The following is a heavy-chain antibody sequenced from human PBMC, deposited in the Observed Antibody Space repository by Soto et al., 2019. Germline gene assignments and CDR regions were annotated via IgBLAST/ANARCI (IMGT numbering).Heavy chain of an antibody. Sequence: ASVKVSCKASGYTFTSYGISWVRQAPGQGLERMGWISAYNGNTNYAQKLQGRVTMTTDTSTSTAYMELRSLRSDDTAVYYCARNIMITFGGVIVPALFDYWGQGTLVTVSS. J-gene: IGHJ4*02. CDR3: ARNIMITFGGVIVPALFDY. CDR1: GYTFTSYG. V-gene: IGHV1-18*01. D-gene: IGHD3-16*02. CDR2: ISAYNGNT.